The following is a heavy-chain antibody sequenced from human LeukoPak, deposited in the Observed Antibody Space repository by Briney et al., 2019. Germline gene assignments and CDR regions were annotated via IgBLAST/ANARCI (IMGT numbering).Heavy chain of an antibody. Sequence: PGGSLRLSCAASGFTFSSYAMSWVRQAPGKGLEWVSAINGSGGSTYYADSVKGRFTISRDNSKNMLYLQMNSLRAEDTAVYYCAKVGYSSGWSSGYYYYYGMDVWGKGTTVTVSS. CDR3: AKVGYSSGWSSGYYYYYGMDV. CDR2: INGSGGST. CDR1: GFTFSSYA. J-gene: IGHJ6*04. V-gene: IGHV3-23*01. D-gene: IGHD6-19*01.